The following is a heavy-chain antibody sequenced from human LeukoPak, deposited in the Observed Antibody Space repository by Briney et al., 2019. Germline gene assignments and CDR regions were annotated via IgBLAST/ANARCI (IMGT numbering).Heavy chain of an antibody. V-gene: IGHV3-72*01. D-gene: IGHD5-18*01. J-gene: IGHJ3*02. CDR1: EFTFSDHY. CDR3: VNRGYPAAFDI. Sequence: PGGSLRLSCAASEFTFSDHYMDWVRQAPGKGLEWVGRSRDKANSYSTEYAASVEGRFTVSRDDSKNLFYLQMSSLRTEDTAVYYCVNRGYPAAFDIWGQGTVVTVSS. CDR2: SRDKANSYST.